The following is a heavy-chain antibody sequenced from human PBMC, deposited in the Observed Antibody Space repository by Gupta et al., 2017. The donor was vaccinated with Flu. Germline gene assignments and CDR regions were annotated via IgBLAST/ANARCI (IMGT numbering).Heavy chain of an antibody. CDR1: GGSISGYY. D-gene: IGHD4-17*01. CDR2: IYSSGAT. J-gene: IGHJ5*02. CDR3: ARRVVTTSPPRPRATADWIDP. Sequence: QVQLQESGPGLVKPSETLSLTCTVSGGSISGYYWVWIRQPPGKGLEWMGYIYSSGATKYNPSLESRVTISVDTSKNHFSLKLRSVTAADTAVYYCARRVVTTSPPRPRATADWIDPWGQGTLVTVSS. V-gene: IGHV4-59*08.